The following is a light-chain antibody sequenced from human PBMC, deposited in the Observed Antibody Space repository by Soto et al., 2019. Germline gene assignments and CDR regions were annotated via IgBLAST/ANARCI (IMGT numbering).Light chain of an antibody. J-gene: IGKJ1*01. CDR2: GAS. CDR3: QQYSSAPLT. V-gene: IGKV3-20*01. CDR1: LTVSDNY. Sequence: EIVLTQSPGTLSLSPGERATLSCRASLTVSDNYLAWYQQKAGQAPRLVIYGASSRATGIPDRFSASGSGTDFTLTISRLDPEDFAVYYCQQYSSAPLTFGQGTKVEVK.